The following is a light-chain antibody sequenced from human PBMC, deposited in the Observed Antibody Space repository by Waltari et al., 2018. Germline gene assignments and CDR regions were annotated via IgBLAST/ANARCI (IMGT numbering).Light chain of an antibody. CDR2: DVT. J-gene: IGLJ3*02. CDR3: SSRTHSITWV. V-gene: IGLV2-14*03. Sequence: YQQPPGKAPKGGIYDVTERPSGVYNRCSGSKSGSTASLTISGLQTEDEAGYYCSSRTHSITWVVGVGTKVTVL.